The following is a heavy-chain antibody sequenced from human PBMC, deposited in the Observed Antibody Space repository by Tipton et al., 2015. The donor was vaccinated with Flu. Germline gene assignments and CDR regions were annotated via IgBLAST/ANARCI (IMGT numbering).Heavy chain of an antibody. CDR2: IYHNKYT. V-gene: IGHV4-59*12. Sequence: LTCTVSGGFISSYYWNWIRQPPGKGLEWIGYIYHNKYTKYNPSLKSRVTISVDASMSQFSLHLTSVTAADTAVYYCARDPSLGMPDYFDYWGQGILVTASS. CDR3: ARDPSLGMPDYFDY. D-gene: IGHD2-2*01. CDR1: GGFISSYY. J-gene: IGHJ4*02.